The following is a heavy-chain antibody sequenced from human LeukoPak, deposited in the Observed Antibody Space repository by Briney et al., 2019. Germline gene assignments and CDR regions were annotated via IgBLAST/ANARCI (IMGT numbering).Heavy chain of an antibody. V-gene: IGHV5-51*01. CDR1: AYSFTTYW. CDR2: IYPGDSDT. D-gene: IGHD3-3*01. J-gene: IGHJ4*02. CDR3: ARQLRDKSGYDSYYFYN. Sequence: GESLKISCKGSAYSFTTYWIGWVRQMPGRGLEWMGIIYPGDSDTRCSPSFQGQVTISADKSISTAYLQWSSLKASDTAMYYCARQLRDKSGYDSYYFYNWGQGTLVTVSS.